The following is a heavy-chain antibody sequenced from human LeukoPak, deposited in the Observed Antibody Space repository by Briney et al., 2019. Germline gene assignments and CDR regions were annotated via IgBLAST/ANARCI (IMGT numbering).Heavy chain of an antibody. CDR1: GYTFTSYG. CDR2: ISAYNGNT. D-gene: IGHD1-26*01. Sequence: ASVKVSCKASGYTFTSYGISWVRQAPGQGLEWMGWISAYNGNTNYAQKLQGRVTMTTDTSTSTAYMELRSLRSDDTAVYYCARDIKWELLFGLDYWGQGTLVTVSS. V-gene: IGHV1-18*01. CDR3: ARDIKWELLFGLDY. J-gene: IGHJ4*02.